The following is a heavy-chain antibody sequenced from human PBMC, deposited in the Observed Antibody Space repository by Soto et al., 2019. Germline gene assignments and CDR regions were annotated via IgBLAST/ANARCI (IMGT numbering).Heavy chain of an antibody. D-gene: IGHD2-21*01. Sequence: PSETLSLTCTVSGGSISSSSYYWGLIRQPPGKGLEWIGSIYYSGSTYYNPSLKSRVTISVDTSKNQFSLKLSSVTAADTAVYYCASFNSGDCGGDCYEWYFDYWGQGTLVTVSS. J-gene: IGHJ4*02. CDR3: ASFNSGDCGGDCYEWYFDY. CDR1: GGSISSSSYY. V-gene: IGHV4-39*01. CDR2: IYYSGST.